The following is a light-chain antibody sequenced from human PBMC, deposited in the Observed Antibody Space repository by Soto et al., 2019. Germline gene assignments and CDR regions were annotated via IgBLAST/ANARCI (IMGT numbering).Light chain of an antibody. J-gene: IGLJ3*02. CDR1: SSNIRSNT. Sequence: QSVLTQPPSASGTPGQRVTISCSGSSSNIRSNTVNWYQQLPGAAPKLLIYSNYQRPSGVPDRFSGSKSDTSASLAISGLQSEDEGDYYCAAWDNSLNGRVFGGGTKLTVL. V-gene: IGLV1-44*01. CDR3: AAWDNSLNGRV. CDR2: SNY.